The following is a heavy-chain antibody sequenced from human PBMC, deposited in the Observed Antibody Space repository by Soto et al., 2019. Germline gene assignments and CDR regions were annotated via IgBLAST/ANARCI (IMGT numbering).Heavy chain of an antibody. CDR3: ARRGAVAGLHY. Sequence: EVQLVESGGGLGQPGGSLRVSCAASGFTFSSYWMHWVRQAPGKGLVWVSRINSDGSSTSYADSVKGRFTISRDNAKNTLYLHMNSLRAEDTAIYYCARRGAVAGLHYWGQGTLVTVSS. CDR1: GFTFSSYW. J-gene: IGHJ4*02. CDR2: INSDGSST. V-gene: IGHV3-74*01. D-gene: IGHD6-19*01.